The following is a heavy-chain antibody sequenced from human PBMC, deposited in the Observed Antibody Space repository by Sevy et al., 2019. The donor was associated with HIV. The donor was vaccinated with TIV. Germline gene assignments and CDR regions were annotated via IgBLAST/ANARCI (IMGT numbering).Heavy chain of an antibody. J-gene: IGHJ3*02. CDR3: ARDRDVTFGGGDAFAI. CDR1: GGTFDTFS. Sequence: ASVKVSCKASGGTFDTFSISWLRQAPGQGLEWMGGITPFFGTTNYAQKFQGRVTITADGSTSTVYMELSSLRSEDSAVCYCARDRDVTFGGGDAFAIWGQGTMVTVS. V-gene: IGHV1-69*13. D-gene: IGHD3-10*01. CDR2: ITPFFGTT.